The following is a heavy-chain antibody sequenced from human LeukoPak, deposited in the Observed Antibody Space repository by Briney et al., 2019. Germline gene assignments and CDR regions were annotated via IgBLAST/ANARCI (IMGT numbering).Heavy chain of an antibody. J-gene: IGHJ5*02. CDR1: GGSFSGYY. CDR3: ARSIAALSRYAKFDP. CDR2: INHSGST. Sequence: PSETLSLTCAVYGGSFSGYYWSWIRQPPGKGLEWIGEINHSGSTNYNPSLKSRVTISVDTSKNQFSLKLSSVTAADTAVYYCARSIAALSRYAKFDPWGQGTLVTVSS. V-gene: IGHV4-34*01. D-gene: IGHD6-6*01.